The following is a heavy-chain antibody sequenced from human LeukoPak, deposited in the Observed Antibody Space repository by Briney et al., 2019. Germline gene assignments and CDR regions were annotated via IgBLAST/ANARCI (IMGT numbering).Heavy chain of an antibody. D-gene: IGHD3-22*01. CDR3: AREGDQYDSSGYLHY. CDR1: GGSISSGSYY. CDR2: IYTSGST. V-gene: IGHV4-61*02. J-gene: IGHJ4*02. Sequence: SETLSLTCTVSGGSISSGSYYWSWIRQPAGKGLEWIGRIYTSGSTYYNPSLKSRVTISVDTSKNQFSLKLSSVTAADTAVYYCAREGDQYDSSGYLHYWGQGTLVTVSS.